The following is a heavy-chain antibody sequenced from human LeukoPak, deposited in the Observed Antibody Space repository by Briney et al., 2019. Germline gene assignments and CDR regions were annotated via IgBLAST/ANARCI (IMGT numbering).Heavy chain of an antibody. CDR1: GYTFTSYA. D-gene: IGHD3-10*01. CDR2: IIPIFGTA. J-gene: IGHJ5*02. CDR3: AVYGSGSYEENNWFDP. Sequence: ASVKVSCKASGYTFTSYAMNWVRQAPGQGLEWMGGIIPIFGTANYAQKFQGRVTITADESTSTAYMELSSLRSEDTAVYYCAVYGSGSYEENNWFDPWGQGTLVTVSS. V-gene: IGHV1-69*13.